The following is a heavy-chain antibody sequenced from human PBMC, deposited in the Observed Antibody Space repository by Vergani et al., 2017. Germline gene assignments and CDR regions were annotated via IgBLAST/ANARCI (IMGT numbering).Heavy chain of an antibody. D-gene: IGHD2-15*01. CDR3: AGGQGVVAGTPYWFDP. V-gene: IGHV4-34*01. CDR2: INHSGST. CDR1: GGSFSGYY. Sequence: QVQLQQWGAGLLKPSETLSLTCAVYGGSFSGYYWSWIRQPPGKGLEWIGEINHSGSTNYNPSLKSRVTISVDTSKNQFSLKLRFVTAADTTVYYCAGGQGVVAGTPYWFDPWGQETLVTVSS. J-gene: IGHJ5*02.